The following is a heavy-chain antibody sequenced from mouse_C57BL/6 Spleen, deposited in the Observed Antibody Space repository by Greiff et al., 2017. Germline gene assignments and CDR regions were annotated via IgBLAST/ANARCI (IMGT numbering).Heavy chain of an antibody. CDR3: ARHNYYDSFYAMDY. J-gene: IGHJ4*01. V-gene: IGHV5-9*04. D-gene: IGHD2-4*01. Sequence: EVQRVESGGGLVKPGGSLKLSCAASGFTFSSYTMSWVRQTPEKRLEWVATISGGGGNTYYPDRVKGRFTISRDNAKNTLYLQMSSLRSEDTAMYYWARHNYYDSFYAMDYWGQGTSVTVSS. CDR2: ISGGGGNT. CDR1: GFTFSSYT.